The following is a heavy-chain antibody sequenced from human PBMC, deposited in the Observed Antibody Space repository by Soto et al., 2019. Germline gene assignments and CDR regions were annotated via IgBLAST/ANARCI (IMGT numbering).Heavy chain of an antibody. CDR2: MNPNSGNT. D-gene: IGHD4-17*01. J-gene: IGHJ5*02. V-gene: IGHV1-8*01. CDR3: ARTTVTNDWFDP. CDR1: GYTFTSYD. Sequence: QVQLVQSGAEVKKPGASVKVSCKASGYTFTSYDINWVRQATGQGLEWMGWMNPNSGNTGYAQKFQGRVTMTRNTSISTAYMELISLRSEDTAVYYCARTTVTNDWFDPWGQGTLVTVSS.